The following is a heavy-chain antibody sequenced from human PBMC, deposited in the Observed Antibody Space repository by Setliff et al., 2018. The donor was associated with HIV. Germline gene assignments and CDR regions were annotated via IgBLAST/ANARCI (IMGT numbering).Heavy chain of an antibody. D-gene: IGHD6-13*01. CDR1: GGSLSGHY. J-gene: IGHJ4*02. CDR3: VTSSSWSSRLNF. V-gene: IGHV4-34*01. CDR2: INHSGKT. Sequence: KPSETLSLTCAVYGGSLSGHYWTWIRQPPGEGLEWIGEINHSGKTNYNPSLKSRVTISVDTSKNQFSLKVTSVTAADTAVYYCVTSSSWSSRLNFWGQGMLVTSPQ.